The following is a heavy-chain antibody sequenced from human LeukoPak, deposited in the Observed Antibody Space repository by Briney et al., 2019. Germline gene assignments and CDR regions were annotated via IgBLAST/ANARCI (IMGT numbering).Heavy chain of an antibody. CDR1: GGSISSYY. CDR2: IYYSGST. D-gene: IGHD5-18*01. V-gene: IGHV4-59*01. Sequence: SETLSLTCTVSGGSISSYYWSWIRQPPGKGLEWIGYIYYSGSTNYNPSLKSRVTISVDTSKNQFSLKLSSVTAADTAVYYCARGGGYSYGSNWLDPWGQGTLVTVSS. J-gene: IGHJ5*02. CDR3: ARGGGYSYGSNWLDP.